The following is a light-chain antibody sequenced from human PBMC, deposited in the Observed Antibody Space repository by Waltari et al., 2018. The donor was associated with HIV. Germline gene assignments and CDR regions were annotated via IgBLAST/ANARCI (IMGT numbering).Light chain of an antibody. J-gene: IGLJ1*01. CDR2: VVS. CDR1: SSDVGSYNL. CDR3: CSYAGSSYI. V-gene: IGLV2-23*02. Sequence: QSALTQPASVSGSPGQSITISCTGTSSDVGSYNLVSWYQQHPGKAPKLMIYVVSKRPSGVSDRFSGSKSGNTASLTISGLQAEDEADYYCCSYAGSSYIFGTGTKVTVL.